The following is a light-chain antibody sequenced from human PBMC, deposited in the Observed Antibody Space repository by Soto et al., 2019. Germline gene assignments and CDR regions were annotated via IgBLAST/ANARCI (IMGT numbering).Light chain of an antibody. CDR3: QQYNNWPPFT. Sequence: EIVLTQSPATLSVSPGERATLSCRASQSITRNLAWYQQKPGQPPRLLVYDASTRATDIPGRFTGSGSGTECTITISSLQSEDFALYYCQQYNNWPPFTFGPGTKVDIK. CDR1: QSITRN. J-gene: IGKJ3*01. CDR2: DAS. V-gene: IGKV3-15*01.